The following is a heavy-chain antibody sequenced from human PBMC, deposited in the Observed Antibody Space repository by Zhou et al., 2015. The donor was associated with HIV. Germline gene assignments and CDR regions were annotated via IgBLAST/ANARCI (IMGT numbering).Heavy chain of an antibody. CDR1: GFTFSSYA. Sequence: EVQLLESGGGLVQPGGSLRLSCAGSGFTFSSYAMTWVRQAPGKGLEWVSAISSSATTTYYTDSVKGRFTISRDNSKNTLYLQMTSLGVEDTAVYYCAKGIRIGWYISDFWGQGTLVTVSS. V-gene: IGHV3-23*01. D-gene: IGHD6-19*01. CDR2: ISSSATTT. CDR3: AKGIRIGWYISDF. J-gene: IGHJ4*02.